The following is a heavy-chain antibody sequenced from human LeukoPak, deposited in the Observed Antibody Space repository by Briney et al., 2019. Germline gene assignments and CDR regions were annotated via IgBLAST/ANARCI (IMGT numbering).Heavy chain of an antibody. CDR2: IYYSGST. CDR3: ARLDILTGYISDY. CDR1: GGSISSSSYY. J-gene: IGHJ4*02. D-gene: IGHD3-9*01. V-gene: IGHV4-39*01. Sequence: SETLSLTRTVSGGSISSSSYYWGWIRQPPGKGLEWIGSIYYSGSTYYNPSLKNQVTISVDTSKNQFSLKLSSVTAADTAVYYCARLDILTGYISDYWGQGTLVTVSS.